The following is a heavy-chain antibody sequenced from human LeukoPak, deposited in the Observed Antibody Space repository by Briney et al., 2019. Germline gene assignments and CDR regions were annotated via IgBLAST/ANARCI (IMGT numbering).Heavy chain of an antibody. CDR2: IWYDGSNK. Sequence: GGSLRLSCAASGFIFSSYGMHWVRQAPGKGLEWVAVIWYDGSNKYYADSVKGRFTISRDNSKNTLYLQMNSLRAEDTAVYYCAREGYDSSGYYGGKDAFDIWGQGTMVTVSS. CDR1: GFIFSSYG. D-gene: IGHD3-22*01. J-gene: IGHJ3*02. V-gene: IGHV3-33*01. CDR3: AREGYDSSGYYGGKDAFDI.